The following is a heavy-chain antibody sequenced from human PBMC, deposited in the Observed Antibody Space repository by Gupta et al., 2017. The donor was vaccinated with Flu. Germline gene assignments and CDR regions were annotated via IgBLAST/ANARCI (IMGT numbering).Heavy chain of an antibody. CDR1: GYSISSGYY. Sequence: QVQLQESGPGLVKPSETLSLTCAVSGYSISSGYYWGWIRQPPGKGLEWIGSIYHSGSTYYNPSLKSRVTISVDTSKNQFSLKLSSVTAADTAVYYCARDRNQLNWFDPWGQGTLVTVSS. D-gene: IGHD2-2*01. CDR3: ARDRNQLNWFDP. V-gene: IGHV4-38-2*02. CDR2: IYHSGST. J-gene: IGHJ5*02.